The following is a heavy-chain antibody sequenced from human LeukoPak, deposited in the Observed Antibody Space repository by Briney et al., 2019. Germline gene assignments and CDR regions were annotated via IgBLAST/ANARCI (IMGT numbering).Heavy chain of an antibody. Sequence: WASVKVSCKASGGTFSSYAISWVRQAPGQGLEWMGGIIPIFGTANYAQKFQGRVTITADESTSTAYMELSSLRSEDTAVYYCARTLRFLAGFVYWGQGTLVTVSS. D-gene: IGHD3-3*01. J-gene: IGHJ4*02. CDR3: ARTLRFLAGFVY. CDR1: GGTFSSYA. CDR2: IIPIFGTA. V-gene: IGHV1-69*13.